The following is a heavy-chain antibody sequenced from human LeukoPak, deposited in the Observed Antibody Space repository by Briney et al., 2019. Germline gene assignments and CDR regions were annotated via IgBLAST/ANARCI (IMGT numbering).Heavy chain of an antibody. CDR1: GGSISSGGYY. J-gene: IGHJ4*02. CDR3: ARLDSSGYLLDY. CDR2: IYYSGST. D-gene: IGHD3-22*01. Sequence: SQTLSLTCTVSGGSISSGGYYWSWIRQHPGKGLEWIGYIYYSGSTYYNPSLKSRVTISVDTSKNQFSLKLSSVTAADTAVYYYARLDSSGYLLDYWGQGTLVTVSS. V-gene: IGHV4-31*03.